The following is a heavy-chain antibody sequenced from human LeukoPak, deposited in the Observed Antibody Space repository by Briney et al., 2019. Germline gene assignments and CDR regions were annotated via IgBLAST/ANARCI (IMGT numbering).Heavy chain of an antibody. CDR2: INPNSGGT. Sequence: ASVKVSCKASGYAFSGYYIHWVRQAPGQGLEWMGWINPNSGGTNYARKFQGGVTMTSDASITTACMELSRLRSDDTAVYYCARDLPRDNNWYSDAFDVWGQGTMVTVSS. CDR1: GYAFSGYY. J-gene: IGHJ3*01. D-gene: IGHD1-1*01. V-gene: IGHV1-2*02. CDR3: ARDLPRDNNWYSDAFDV.